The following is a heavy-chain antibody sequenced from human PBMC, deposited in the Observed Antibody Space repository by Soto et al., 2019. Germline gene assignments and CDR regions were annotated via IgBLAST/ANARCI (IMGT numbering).Heavy chain of an antibody. D-gene: IGHD3-16*01. V-gene: IGHV4-34*01. J-gene: IGHJ6*02. CDR1: GGSFSGYS. Sequence: SSETLSLTCAVYGGSFSGYSWSWIRQPPGKGLEWIGEINNSGSTNYNPSLNRRVTISVDTSKNQFSLNLSSVTAADTAGYYCARGRLGSYEGPYYYYGMDVWGQGTTVTVSS. CDR2: INNSGST. CDR3: ARGRLGSYEGPYYYYGMDV.